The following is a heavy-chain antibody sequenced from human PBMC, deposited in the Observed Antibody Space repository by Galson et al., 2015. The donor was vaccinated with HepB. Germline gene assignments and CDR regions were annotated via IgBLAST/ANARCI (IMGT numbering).Heavy chain of an antibody. D-gene: IGHD3-3*01. J-gene: IGHJ4*02. CDR1: GFTFDDYA. V-gene: IGHV3-9*01. CDR3: AKDIQGDFWSGYYTGDYFDY. CDR2: ISWNSGSI. Sequence: SLRLSCAASGFTFDDYAMHWVRQAPGKGLEWVSGISWNSGSIGYADSVKGRFTISRDNAKNSLYLQMNSLRAEDTALYYCAKDIQGDFWSGYYTGDYFDYWGQGTLVTVSS.